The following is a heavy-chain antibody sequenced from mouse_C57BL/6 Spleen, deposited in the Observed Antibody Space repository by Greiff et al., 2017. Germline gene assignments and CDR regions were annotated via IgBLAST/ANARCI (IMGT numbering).Heavy chain of an antibody. Sequence: QVQLQQPGAELVMPGASVKLSCKASGYTFTSYWMHWVKQRPGQGLEWIGEIDPSDSYTNYNQKFKGQSTLTVDKASSTAYMQLSSLTSEDSAVYYCARTYYSNMYYFDYWGQGTTLTVSS. D-gene: IGHD2-5*01. CDR1: GYTFTSYW. CDR2: IDPSDSYT. V-gene: IGHV1-69*01. J-gene: IGHJ2*01. CDR3: ARTYYSNMYYFDY.